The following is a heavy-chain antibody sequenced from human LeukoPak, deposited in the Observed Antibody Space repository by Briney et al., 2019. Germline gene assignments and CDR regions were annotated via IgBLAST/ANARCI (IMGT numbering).Heavy chain of an antibody. Sequence: SETLSLTCIVSGGSMERYYWSWIRQPPGKGLEWIGYIYYSGSTNYNPSLKSRVTISVDASKNQFSLKLSSVTAADTAVYYCASSVATSNDAFDIWGQGTMVTVSS. J-gene: IGHJ3*02. CDR3: ASSVATSNDAFDI. CDR2: IYYSGST. CDR1: GGSMERYY. D-gene: IGHD5-12*01. V-gene: IGHV4-59*01.